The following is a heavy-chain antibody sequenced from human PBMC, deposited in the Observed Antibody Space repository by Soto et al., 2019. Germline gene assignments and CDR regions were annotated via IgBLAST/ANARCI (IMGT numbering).Heavy chain of an antibody. V-gene: IGHV3-23*01. D-gene: IGHD3-3*01. Sequence: GGSLRLSCAASGFTFSSYAMSWVRQAPGKGLEWVSAISGSGGSTYYADSVKGRFTISRDNSKNTLYLQMNSLRAEDTGVYYCAKEGTIFGVVIIAVGGHFDYWGQGTLVTVSS. CDR2: ISGSGGST. CDR1: GFTFSSYA. CDR3: AKEGTIFGVVIIAVGGHFDY. J-gene: IGHJ4*02.